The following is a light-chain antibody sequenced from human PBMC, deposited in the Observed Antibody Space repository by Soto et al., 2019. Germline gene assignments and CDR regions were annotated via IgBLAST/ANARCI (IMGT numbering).Light chain of an antibody. J-gene: IGKJ2*01. Sequence: EVVLTQSPGTLSLSPGERATLSCRASQSVSGSDLAWYQQKPGQAPRLLISGVSNRATGTPDRFSGSGSGTDFTLTISSLEPEDFAVFYCQQFGSSPYTFGQGTKLEIK. CDR1: QSVSGSD. V-gene: IGKV3-20*01. CDR3: QQFGSSPYT. CDR2: GVS.